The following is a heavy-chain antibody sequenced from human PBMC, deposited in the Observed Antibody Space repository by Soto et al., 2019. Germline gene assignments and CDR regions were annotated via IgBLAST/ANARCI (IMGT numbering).Heavy chain of an antibody. CDR3: ARVLAPHRSRLQFWGDYYYGMDV. J-gene: IGHJ6*02. CDR1: GFTFSSYS. Sequence: EVQLVESGGGLVQPGGSLRLSCAASGFTFSSYSMNWVRQAPGKGLEWVSYISSSSSTIYYADSVKGRFTISRDNAKNSLYLQMNSLRDEDTAVYDCARVLAPHRSRLQFWGDYYYGMDVWGQGTTVTVSS. CDR2: ISSSSSTI. V-gene: IGHV3-48*02. D-gene: IGHD4-4*01.